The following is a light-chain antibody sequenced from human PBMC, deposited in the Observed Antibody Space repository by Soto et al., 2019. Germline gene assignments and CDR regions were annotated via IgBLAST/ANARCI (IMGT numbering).Light chain of an antibody. CDR2: GTS. J-gene: IGKJ5*01. V-gene: IGKV3-20*01. CDR1: QTVSSAY. CDR3: QQYDSFPLIA. Sequence: EIVLTQSPGTLSLSPGERATLSCRASQTVSSAYLGWYQQKPGQAPRLLIYGTSSRATGIPDRFSGSGSGTDFPRTISRLEPEDFAVYYCQQYDSFPLIAFGQGTRLEIK.